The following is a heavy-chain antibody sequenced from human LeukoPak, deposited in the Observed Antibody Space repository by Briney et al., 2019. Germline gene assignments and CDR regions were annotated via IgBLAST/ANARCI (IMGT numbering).Heavy chain of an antibody. CDR1: GGSFSGYY. CDR2: INHSGST. CDR3: ARVVGTYYDILTGYFGLNWFDP. V-gene: IGHV4-34*01. J-gene: IGHJ5*02. D-gene: IGHD3-9*01. Sequence: PSETLSLTCAVYGGSFSGYYRSWIRQPPGKGLEWIGEINHSGSTNYNPSLKSRVTISVDTSKNQFSLKLSSVTAADTAVYYCARVVGTYYDILTGYFGLNWFDPWGQGTLVTVSS.